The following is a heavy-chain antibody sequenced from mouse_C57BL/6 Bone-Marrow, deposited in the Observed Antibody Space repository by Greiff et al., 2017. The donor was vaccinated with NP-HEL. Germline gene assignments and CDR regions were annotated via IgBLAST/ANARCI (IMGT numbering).Heavy chain of an antibody. J-gene: IGHJ2*01. D-gene: IGHD2-3*01. V-gene: IGHV1-69*01. CDR1: GYTFTSYW. CDR2: IDPSDSYT. CDR3: ARGNGYYGEYFDY. Sequence: QVQLQQPGAELVMPGASVKLSCKASGYTFTSYWMHWVKQRPGQGLEWIGEIDPSDSYTNYNQKFKGKSTLTVDKSSSTAYMQLSSLTSEDSAFYYCARGNGYYGEYFDYWGQGTTLTVSS.